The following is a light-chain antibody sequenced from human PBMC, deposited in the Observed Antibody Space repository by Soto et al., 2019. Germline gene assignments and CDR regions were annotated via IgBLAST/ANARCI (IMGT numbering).Light chain of an antibody. CDR2: EVS. CDR1: SSDVGGYNY. J-gene: IGLJ1*01. Sequence: QSALTQPASVSGSPGQWITISCTGTSSDVGGYNYVSWYQQHPGKAPKLMIYEVSNRPSGASNRFSGSKSGNTASLTISGLQAEDEAEYYCSSYTSGSSLGVFGTGTKLTVL. CDR3: SSYTSGSSLGV. V-gene: IGLV2-14*03.